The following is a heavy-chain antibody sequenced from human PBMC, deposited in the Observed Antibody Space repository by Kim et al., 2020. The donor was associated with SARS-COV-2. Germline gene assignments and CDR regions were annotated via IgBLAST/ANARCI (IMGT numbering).Heavy chain of an antibody. J-gene: IGHJ5*01. CDR3: ARVVVGAKGWFDP. D-gene: IGHD2-15*01. Sequence: KPALKSRVTISVDTSKNQFSLKLGSVTAADTAVYYCARVVVGAKGWFDPWGQGTLVTVSS. V-gene: IGHV4-31*02.